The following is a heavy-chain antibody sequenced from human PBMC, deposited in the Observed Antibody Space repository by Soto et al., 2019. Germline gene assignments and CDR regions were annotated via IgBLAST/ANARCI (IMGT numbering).Heavy chain of an antibody. D-gene: IGHD6-25*01. J-gene: IGHJ6*02. CDR3: ARMGSQRYYYYGMDV. CDR2: ISGSSSYI. Sequence: EVQLVESGGGLVKPGGSLRLSCAASGFTFSSYSMNWVRQAPGKGLEWVSSISGSSSYIYYADSVKGRFTISRDNAKNSLYLQMNSLRAEDTAVYYCARMGSQRYYYYGMDVWGQGTTVTVSS. V-gene: IGHV3-21*01. CDR1: GFTFSSYS.